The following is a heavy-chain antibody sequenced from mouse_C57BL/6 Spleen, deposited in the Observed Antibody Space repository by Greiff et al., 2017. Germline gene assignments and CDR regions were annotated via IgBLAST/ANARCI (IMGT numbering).Heavy chain of an antibody. J-gene: IGHJ2*01. CDR1: GYTFTDYE. CDR3: TNIITTVVAVDY. Sequence: QVQLQQSGAELVRPGASVTLSCKASGYTFTDYEMHWVKQTPVHGLEWIGAIEPETGGTAYNQKFKGKAILTADKSSSTAYMELRSLTSEDSAVYYCTNIITTVVAVDYWGQGTTLTVSS. D-gene: IGHD1-1*01. V-gene: IGHV1-15*01. CDR2: IEPETGGT.